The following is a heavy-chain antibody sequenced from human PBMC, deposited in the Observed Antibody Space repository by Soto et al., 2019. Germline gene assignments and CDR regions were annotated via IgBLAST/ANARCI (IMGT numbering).Heavy chain of an antibody. CDR3: AKDRRGRLFCSGGNCYPDAFDL. D-gene: IGHD2-15*01. J-gene: IGHJ3*01. Sequence: GGSLRLSCAASGFPFHNYAMHWVRQTPGGGLEWVSGISWNSGSIGYADSAKGRFLISRDNAKNSLSLQMNSLRAEDTALYYCAKDRRGRLFCSGGNCYPDAFDLWGQGTMVTVSS. V-gene: IGHV3-9*01. CDR1: GFPFHNYA. CDR2: ISWNSGSI.